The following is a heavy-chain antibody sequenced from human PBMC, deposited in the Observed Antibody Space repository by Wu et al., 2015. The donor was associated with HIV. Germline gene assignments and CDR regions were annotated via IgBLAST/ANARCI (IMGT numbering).Heavy chain of an antibody. D-gene: IGHD5-24*01. J-gene: IGHJ6*02. CDR1: GDIFAGSA. CDR2: VIPTYGTA. V-gene: IGHV1-69*13. CDR3: ARDIEMATIHSYYYAMDV. Sequence: QGQLVQSEAEVKKPRSSVKVSCKASGDIFAGSAISWVRQAPGQGLEWMGRVIPTYGTADYSQRFKGRVTMTADESTTTAHMELSNLRSEDTAVYYCARDIEMATIHSYYYAMDVWAKGPRSPSP.